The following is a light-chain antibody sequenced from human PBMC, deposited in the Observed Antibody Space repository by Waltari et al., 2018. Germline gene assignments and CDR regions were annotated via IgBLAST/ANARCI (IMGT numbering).Light chain of an antibody. CDR1: QSLLHRNGYNY. CDR2: LGS. Sequence: ILMTQSPLSLPVTPGEPASIPCRSSQSLLHRNGYNYLDWYLQKPGQSPQVLIYLGSNRASGVPDRFSGSGSGTDFTLNISRVEAEDVGVYYCMQILQPARTFGQGTRLEIK. J-gene: IGKJ2*01. CDR3: MQILQPART. V-gene: IGKV2-28*01.